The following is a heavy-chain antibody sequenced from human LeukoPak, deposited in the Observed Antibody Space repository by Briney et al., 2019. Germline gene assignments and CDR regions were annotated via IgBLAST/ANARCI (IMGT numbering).Heavy chain of an antibody. V-gene: IGHV4-31*03. CDR2: IYYSGST. CDR3: ARSEAGAVYYDSSGYPDAFDL. CDR1: GGSISSGGYY. Sequence: PSQTLSLTCTVSGGSISSGGYYWSWIRQHPGKGLEWIGYIYYSGSTYYNPSLKSRVTISVDTSKNQFSLKLSSVTAADTAVYYCARSEAGAVYYDSSGYPDAFDLWGQGTMVTVSS. J-gene: IGHJ3*01. D-gene: IGHD3-22*01.